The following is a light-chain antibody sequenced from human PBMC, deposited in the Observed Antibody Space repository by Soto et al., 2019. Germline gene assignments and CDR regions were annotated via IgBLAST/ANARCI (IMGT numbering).Light chain of an antibody. CDR3: GSYTGNIYV. J-gene: IGLJ1*01. CDR2: EVS. Sequence: QSVLTQPASVSGSPGQSITIYCTGTSGDVGGCKFVSWYQQHPGKAPKLMIYEVSKRPSGVSSRFSGSKSGNPASLTISGHQADDEADYFCGSYTGNIYVFGNGTKLTVL. CDR1: SGDVGGCKF. V-gene: IGLV2-14*01.